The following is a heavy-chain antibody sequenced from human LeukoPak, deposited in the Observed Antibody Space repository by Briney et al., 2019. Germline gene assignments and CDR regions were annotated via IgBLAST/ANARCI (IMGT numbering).Heavy chain of an antibody. CDR1: GGSISSYY. CDR2: IYYSGST. CDR3: ARRHCSGGSCYSAFDC. D-gene: IGHD2-15*01. V-gene: IGHV4-59*08. J-gene: IGHJ4*02. Sequence: SETLSLTCTVSGGSISSYYWIWIRQPPGKGLEWIGHIYYSGSTSYNPSLMSRVTILLDTSKNQFSLNLSSVTAADTAVYYCARRHCSGGSCYSAFDCWGQGTLVTVSS.